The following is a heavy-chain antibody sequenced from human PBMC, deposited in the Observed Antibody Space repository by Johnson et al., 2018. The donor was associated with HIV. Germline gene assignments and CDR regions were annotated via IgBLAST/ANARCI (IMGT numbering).Heavy chain of an antibody. Sequence: QVQLVESGGGVVQPGGSLRLSCAASGFTFSSYAMHWVRQAPGKGLEWVAVISYDGSNKYYADSVKGRFTISSDNSKNTLYLQMNSLRAEDTAVYYCARGPITIFGVVTTGDAFDIWGQGTMVTVSS. D-gene: IGHD3-3*01. V-gene: IGHV3-30*04. CDR3: ARGPITIFGVVTTGDAFDI. J-gene: IGHJ3*02. CDR2: ISYDGSNK. CDR1: GFTFSSYA.